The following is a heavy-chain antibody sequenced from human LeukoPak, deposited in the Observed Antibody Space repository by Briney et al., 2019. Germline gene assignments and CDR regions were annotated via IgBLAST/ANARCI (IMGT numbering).Heavy chain of an antibody. J-gene: IGHJ4*02. CDR1: GYTFTGYY. CDR3: ATDGHYYGSGSDYEVDY. D-gene: IGHD3-10*01. V-gene: IGHV1-2*06. CDR2: INPNRGGT. Sequence: ASVKVSCKASGYTFTGYYMHWVRQAPGQGLEWMGRINPNRGGTNYAHKFQGRDTMTRDTPISTAYMELSMLRSDDTAVYYCATDGHYYGSGSDYEVDYWGQGTLVTVSS.